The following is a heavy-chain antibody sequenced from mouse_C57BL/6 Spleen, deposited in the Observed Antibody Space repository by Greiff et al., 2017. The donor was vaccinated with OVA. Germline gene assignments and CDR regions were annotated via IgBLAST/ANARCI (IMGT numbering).Heavy chain of an antibody. V-gene: IGHV1-61*01. Sequence: QVQLQQPGAELVRPGSSVKLSCKASGYTFTSYWMDWVKQRPGQGLERIGNIYPSDSETHYNQKFKDKATLTVDKSSSTAYMQLSSLTSEDSAVYYCARRYDGYYGGFAYWGQGTLVTVSA. CDR2: IYPSDSET. CDR3: ARRYDGYYGGFAY. J-gene: IGHJ3*01. CDR1: GYTFTSYW. D-gene: IGHD2-3*01.